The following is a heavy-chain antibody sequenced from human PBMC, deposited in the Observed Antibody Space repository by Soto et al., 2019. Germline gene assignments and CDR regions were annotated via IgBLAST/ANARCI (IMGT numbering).Heavy chain of an antibody. Sequence: EVQLVESGGGLIQPGESLRLSCAASGFPVSNNFMTWVRQAPGKGLEWVSVIYSGGSTYYADSVKGRFTISRDNSENTLHLQMDSLRAEDTAVYYCAKGVAHNVNYLPFEYWGQGTLVTVSS. J-gene: IGHJ4*02. V-gene: IGHV3-53*01. D-gene: IGHD1-7*01. CDR1: GFPVSNNF. CDR3: AKGVAHNVNYLPFEY. CDR2: IYSGGST.